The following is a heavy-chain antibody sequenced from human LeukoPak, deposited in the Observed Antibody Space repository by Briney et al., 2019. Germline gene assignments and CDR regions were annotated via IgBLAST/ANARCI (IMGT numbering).Heavy chain of an antibody. J-gene: IGHJ5*02. CDR3: ARQNREDATGRKFDP. CDR2: LYPENSYA. D-gene: IGHD1-14*01. Sequence: GESLKISCKGSEYSFTNCWIGWVRQKPGKGLEWMGLLYPENSYARYSPSLQGQVIMSVDKFISTAYLQWSNLKASDTAMYYCARQNREDATGRKFDPWGQGTLVIVSS. CDR1: EYSFTNCW. V-gene: IGHV5-51*01.